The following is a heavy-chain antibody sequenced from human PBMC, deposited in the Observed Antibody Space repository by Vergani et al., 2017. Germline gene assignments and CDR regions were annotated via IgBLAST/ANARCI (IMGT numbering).Heavy chain of an antibody. D-gene: IGHD3-9*01. CDR1: GYTLTELS. Sequence: QVQLVQSGAEVKKPGASVKVSCKVSGYTLTELSMHWVRQAPGKGLEWMGGFDPEDGETIYAQKFQGRVTMTEDTSTDTAYMELSSLRSEDTAVYYCATGKXTRHGYYDILTGYYPFDYWGQGTRVTVSS. V-gene: IGHV1-24*01. J-gene: IGHJ4*02. CDR3: ATGKXTRHGYYDILTGYYPFDY. CDR2: FDPEDGET.